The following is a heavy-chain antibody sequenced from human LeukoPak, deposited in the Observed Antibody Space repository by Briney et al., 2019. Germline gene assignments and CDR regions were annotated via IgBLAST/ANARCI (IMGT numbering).Heavy chain of an antibody. Sequence: PGGSLRLSCAASGFSFSTYSMNWVRQAPGKGLEWVSSISSSSAYIYYADSVKGRFIISRDNAENSPYLQLNSLRAEDTAVYYCARDWNYYYMDVWGKGTTVTVSS. V-gene: IGHV3-21*01. J-gene: IGHJ6*03. D-gene: IGHD1-1*01. CDR1: GFSFSTYS. CDR3: ARDWNYYYMDV. CDR2: ISSSSAYI.